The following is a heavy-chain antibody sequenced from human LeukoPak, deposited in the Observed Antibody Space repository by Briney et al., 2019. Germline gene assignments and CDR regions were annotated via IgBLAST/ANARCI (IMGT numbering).Heavy chain of an antibody. V-gene: IGHV4-38-2*02. Sequence: SETLSLTCAVSGHSISTGYYWGWIRQPPGKGLEWIGSMSHNRGTYYNPSLKSRVTISMDTSKNQFSLKLSSVTAADTAVYHCARELFSSSRSWRPWGQGTLVTVSS. J-gene: IGHJ4*02. CDR2: MSHNRGT. CDR3: ARELFSSSRSWRP. D-gene: IGHD6-13*01. CDR1: GHSISTGYY.